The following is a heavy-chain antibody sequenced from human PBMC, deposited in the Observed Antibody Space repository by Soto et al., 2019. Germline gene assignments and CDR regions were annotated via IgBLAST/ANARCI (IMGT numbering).Heavy chain of an antibody. CDR1: GGSISSGDYY. J-gene: IGHJ5*02. Sequence: SVTLRFPCSVSGGSISSGDYYWSWIRQPPGKGLEWIGYIYHSGSTYYNPSLKSRVTISVDTSKNQFSLKLSSVTAADTAVYYCARERPDGARLDPWGQGTLVT. CDR3: ARERPDGARLDP. D-gene: IGHD6-6*01. V-gene: IGHV4-30-4*01. CDR2: IYHSGST.